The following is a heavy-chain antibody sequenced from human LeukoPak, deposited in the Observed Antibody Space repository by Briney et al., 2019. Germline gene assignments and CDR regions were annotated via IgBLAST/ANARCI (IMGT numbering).Heavy chain of an antibody. Sequence: GGSLRLSCAASGFTFSSYAMSWVRQAPGKGLEWVSTISGSGASTYYADSVKGRFIISRDNSKNTLYLQMNSLRAEDTAVYYCAKQPGSVVDSSGSLSRHWGQGTLVTVSS. D-gene: IGHD3-22*01. CDR1: GFTFSSYA. J-gene: IGHJ4*02. CDR2: ISGSGAST. CDR3: AKQPGSVVDSSGSLSRH. V-gene: IGHV3-23*01.